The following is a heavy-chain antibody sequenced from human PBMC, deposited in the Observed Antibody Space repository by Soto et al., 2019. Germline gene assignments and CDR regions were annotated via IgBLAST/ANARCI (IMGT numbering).Heavy chain of an antibody. D-gene: IGHD2-21*02. CDR1: GYTFTGYY. CDR2: INPNSGGT. Sequence: QVQLVQSGAEVKKPGASVKVSCKASGYTFTGYYMHWVRQAPGQGLEWMGWINPNSGGTNYAQKFQGWVTMTRDTSISTAYMARSRLRSDDTAVYYCARSPGGVVTAMYYFDYWGQGTLVTVSS. V-gene: IGHV1-2*04. J-gene: IGHJ4*02. CDR3: ARSPGGVVTAMYYFDY.